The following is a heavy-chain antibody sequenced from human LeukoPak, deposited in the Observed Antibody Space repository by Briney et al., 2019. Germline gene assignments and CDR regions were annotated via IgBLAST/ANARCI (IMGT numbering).Heavy chain of an antibody. J-gene: IGHJ5*02. V-gene: IGHV3-33*01. D-gene: IGHD3-10*01. CDR1: GFTFSSYG. CDR3: ARDRRYGSGSQPIDP. Sequence: GGSLRLSCAASGFTFSSYGMHWVRQAPGKGLEWVAVIWYDGSNKYYADSVKGRFTISRDNSKNTLYLQMNSLRAEDTAVYYCARDRRYGSGSQPIDPWGQGTLVTASS. CDR2: IWYDGSNK.